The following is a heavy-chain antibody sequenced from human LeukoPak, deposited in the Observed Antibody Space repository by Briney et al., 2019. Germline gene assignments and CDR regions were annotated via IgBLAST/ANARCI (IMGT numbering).Heavy chain of an antibody. CDR1: GFTFSTYA. J-gene: IGHJ4*02. Sequence: PGGSLRLSCAASGFTFSTYAMSWVRQAPGKGLEWVAVIWYDGSNKYYADSVKGRFTISRDNSKNTLYLQMNSLRAEDTAVYHCAKDLTTGTLSFDYWGQGTLVTVSS. V-gene: IGHV3-33*06. CDR2: IWYDGSNK. CDR3: AKDLTTGTLSFDY. D-gene: IGHD1-1*01.